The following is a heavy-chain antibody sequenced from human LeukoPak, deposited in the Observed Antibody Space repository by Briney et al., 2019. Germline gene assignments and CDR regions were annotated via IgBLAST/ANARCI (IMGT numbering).Heavy chain of an antibody. CDR2: INHSGST. CDR3: ARGPGGWGSRYFDL. J-gene: IGHJ2*01. Sequence: KPSETLSLTCTVSGGSISSYYWSWIRQPPGKGLEWIGEINHSGSTNYNPSLKSRVTISVDTSKNQFSLKLSSVTAADTAVYYCARGPGGWGSRYFDLWGRGTLVTVSS. D-gene: IGHD3-16*01. CDR1: GGSISSYY. V-gene: IGHV4-34*01.